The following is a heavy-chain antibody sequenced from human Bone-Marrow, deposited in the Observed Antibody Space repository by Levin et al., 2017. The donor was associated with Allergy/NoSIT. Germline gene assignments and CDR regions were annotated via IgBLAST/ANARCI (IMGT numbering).Heavy chain of an antibody. CDR1: GFTVGNNY. D-gene: IGHD2-15*01. J-gene: IGHJ4*02. V-gene: IGHV3-53*01. Sequence: AGGSLRLSCAASGFTVGNNYMTWVRQAPGKGPEWVAFIYSGGTTYYADSVKGRFTISRDSSKNTLYLQMNSLRAEDTAVYYCARKTGSGGWGGDFWGQGTLVTVSS. CDR2: IYSGGTT. CDR3: ARKTGSGGWGGDF.